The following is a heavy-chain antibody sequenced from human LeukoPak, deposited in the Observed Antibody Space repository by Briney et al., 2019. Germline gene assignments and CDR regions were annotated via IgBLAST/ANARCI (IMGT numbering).Heavy chain of an antibody. J-gene: IGHJ6*02. CDR1: GFTFSSYW. V-gene: IGHV3-7*03. Sequence: GGSLRLSCAASGFTFSSYWMSWVRQAPGKGLEWVANIKQDGSEKYYVDSVKGRFTISRDNSKNTLYLQMNSLRAENTAVYYCAKDLYYDFWSGYLGYYYYGMDVWGQGTTVTVSS. CDR2: IKQDGSEK. CDR3: AKDLYYDFWSGYLGYYYYGMDV. D-gene: IGHD3-3*01.